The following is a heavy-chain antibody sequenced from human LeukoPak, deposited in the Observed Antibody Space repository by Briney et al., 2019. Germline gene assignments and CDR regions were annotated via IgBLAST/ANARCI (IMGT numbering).Heavy chain of an antibody. CDR2: VYYSGST. Sequence: SETLSLTCTVSGGSINGYYWSWIRQPPGKGLDWIGYVYYSGSTNYNPSLKSRASISVDTSKNHFSLKLTSVTAADTAVYYCVRHGSGKSPDYWGQGTPVTVSS. CDR1: GGSINGYY. D-gene: IGHD4-23*01. V-gene: IGHV4-59*08. J-gene: IGHJ4*02. CDR3: VRHGSGKSPDY.